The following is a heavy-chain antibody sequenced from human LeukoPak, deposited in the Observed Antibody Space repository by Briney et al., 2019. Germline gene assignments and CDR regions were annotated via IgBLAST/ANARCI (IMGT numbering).Heavy chain of an antibody. CDR1: GGSISSGGYS. D-gene: IGHD4-17*01. CDR2: IHHSGST. CDR3: ARDGENGDLYY. J-gene: IGHJ4*02. Sequence: PSETLSLTCAVSGGSISSGGYSWSWIRQPPGKGLEWIGYIHHSGSTYYNPSLKSRVTISVDRSKNQFSLKLSSVTAADTAVYYCARDGENGDLYYWGQGTLVTVSS. V-gene: IGHV4-30-2*01.